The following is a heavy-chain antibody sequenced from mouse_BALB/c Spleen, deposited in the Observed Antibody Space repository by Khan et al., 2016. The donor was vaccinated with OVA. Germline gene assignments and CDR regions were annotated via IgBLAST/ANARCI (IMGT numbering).Heavy chain of an antibody. CDR1: GFSLTNYG. V-gene: IGHV2-9*02. J-gene: IGHJ2*01. Sequence: VHLVESGPGLVAPSQSLSITCTVSGFSLTNYGVHWVRQPPGKGLEWLGVIWAGGSTNYNSALMSRLSISKDNSKSQVLLKMNSLQTDDTAMYFCARNREPDYFDYWGQGTTLTVSS. CDR3: ARNREPDYFDY. CDR2: IWAGGST.